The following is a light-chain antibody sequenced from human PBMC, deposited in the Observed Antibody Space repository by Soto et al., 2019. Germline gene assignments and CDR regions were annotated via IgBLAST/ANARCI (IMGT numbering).Light chain of an antibody. V-gene: IGKV3-11*01. CDR2: DAS. J-gene: IGKJ1*01. CDR3: QLGNCWLWT. Sequence: EIVLTQSPATLSFSPGERATLSCTASQSISNSLAWYQQKPGQAPTLPIYDASNRVTGIPARFSGSGSGTDFTLTISSLEPEDCAVYYCQLGNCWLWTFGQGTKSEI. CDR1: QSISNS.